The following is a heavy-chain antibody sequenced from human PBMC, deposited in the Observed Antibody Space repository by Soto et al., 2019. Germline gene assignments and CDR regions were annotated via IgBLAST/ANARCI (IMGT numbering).Heavy chain of an antibody. CDR2: IYPGDSDT. Sequence: GESLKISCKCSGYSFTSYWIGWVRQMPGKGLEWMGIIYPGDSDTRYSPSFQGQVTISADKSISTAYLQWSRMKASDTAMYYCARSDSSSWYVDYWGQGALVTVSS. CDR3: ARSDSSSWYVDY. D-gene: IGHD6-13*01. J-gene: IGHJ4*02. CDR1: GYSFTSYW. V-gene: IGHV5-51*01.